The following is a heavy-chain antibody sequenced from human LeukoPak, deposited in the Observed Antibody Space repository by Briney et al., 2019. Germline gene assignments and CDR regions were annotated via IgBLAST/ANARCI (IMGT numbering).Heavy chain of an antibody. V-gene: IGHV4-59*01. J-gene: IGHJ4*02. CDR1: GGSISGYY. CDR2: IYYSGST. CDR3: AREAPYYYGSGSHTQFDY. D-gene: IGHD3-10*01. Sequence: SETLSLTCTVSGGSISGYYWSWIRQPPGKGLEWIGYIYYSGSTNYNPSLKSRVTISVDTSKKQFSLKLSSVTAADTAVYYCAREAPYYYGSGSHTQFDYWGQGTLVTVSS.